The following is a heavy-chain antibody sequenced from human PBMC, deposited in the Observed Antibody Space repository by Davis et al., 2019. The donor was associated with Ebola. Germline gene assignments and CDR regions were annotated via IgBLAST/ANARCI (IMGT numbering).Heavy chain of an antibody. J-gene: IGHJ4*02. Sequence: PGGSLRLSCAASGFTFSSYAMSWVRQAPGKGLEWVSTISNSGGSTYYADSVKGRFTISRDNSKNTLYLQMNSLRAEDTAVYYCAKGPSWYYDSSGTFWGQGTLVTVSS. D-gene: IGHD3-22*01. V-gene: IGHV3-23*01. CDR3: AKGPSWYYDSSGTF. CDR1: GFTFSSYA. CDR2: ISNSGGST.